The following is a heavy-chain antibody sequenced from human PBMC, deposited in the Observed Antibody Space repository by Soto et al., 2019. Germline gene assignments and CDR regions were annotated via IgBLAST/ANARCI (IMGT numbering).Heavy chain of an antibody. D-gene: IGHD3-22*01. CDR1: GGTFSNSA. CDR3: ASFSDYYYDSSGYPKSPYYYGMDV. Sequence: SVKVSCKASGGTFSNSAFSWVRQAPGQGLEWMGGVIPIFGTANYAQKFQGRVTITADESTITAYMELSSLRSEDTAIYYCASFSDYYYDSSGYPKSPYYYGMDVWGQGTTVTVSS. V-gene: IGHV1-69*13. CDR2: VIPIFGTA. J-gene: IGHJ6*02.